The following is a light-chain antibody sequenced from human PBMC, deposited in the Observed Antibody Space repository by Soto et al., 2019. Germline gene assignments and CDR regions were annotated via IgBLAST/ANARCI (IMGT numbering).Light chain of an antibody. J-gene: IGKJ2*01. CDR2: HAS. Sequence: DIQMTQSPSSLSASVGDRVTITCRASQSISVYLNWYQQKPGKAPKLLISHASKLESGDPSRISGSGSGTDFTLTIRTLQLEDFSTYYCQQSYGSPRTFGQGTKVEI. CDR3: QQSYGSPRT. V-gene: IGKV1-39*01. CDR1: QSISVY.